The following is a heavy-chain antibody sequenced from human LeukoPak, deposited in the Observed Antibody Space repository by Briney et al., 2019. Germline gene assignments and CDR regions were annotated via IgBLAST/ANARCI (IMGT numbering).Heavy chain of an antibody. V-gene: IGHV4-59*11. D-gene: IGHD2-2*01. Sequence: KTSETLSLTCTVSGGSISSHYWSWIRQPPGKGLEWIGYIYYSGSTNYNPSLKSRVTLSVGTSKNQFSLKLSSVTAADTAVYYCASLPSSTSWMHVWGKGTTVTVSS. J-gene: IGHJ6*04. CDR2: IYYSGST. CDR3: ASLPSSTSWMHV. CDR1: GGSISSHY.